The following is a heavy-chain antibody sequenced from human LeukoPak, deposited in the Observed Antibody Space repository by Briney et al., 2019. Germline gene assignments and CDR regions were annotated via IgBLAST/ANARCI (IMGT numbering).Heavy chain of an antibody. CDR1: GFTFSSYA. V-gene: IGHV3-23*01. CDR2: ISGSGGST. J-gene: IGHJ4*02. D-gene: IGHD5-12*01. Sequence: GGSLRLSCAASGFTFSSYAMSWVRQAPGKGLEWVSAISGSGGSTYYADPVKGRSTTSRDNSKTTLYLEMNSLRAEDSAVYYCAKDGRGYSGYGDFDYWGQGTLVTVSS. CDR3: AKDGRGYSGYGDFDY.